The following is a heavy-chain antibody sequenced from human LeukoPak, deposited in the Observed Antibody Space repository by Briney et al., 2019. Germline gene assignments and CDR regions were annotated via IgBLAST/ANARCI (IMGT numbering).Heavy chain of an antibody. Sequence: ASVKVSFKASGYTFTGYYMHWVRQAPGQGLEWMGWINPNSGGTNYSQKFQGRVTMTRDTSISTAYMELSRLRSDDTAVYYCARGGYSSSWSSLDYWGQGTLVTVSS. CDR1: GYTFTGYY. CDR2: INPNSGGT. CDR3: ARGGYSSSWSSLDY. J-gene: IGHJ4*02. V-gene: IGHV1-2*02. D-gene: IGHD6-13*01.